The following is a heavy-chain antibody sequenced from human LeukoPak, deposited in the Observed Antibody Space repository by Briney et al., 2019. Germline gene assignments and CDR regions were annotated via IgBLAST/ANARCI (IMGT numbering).Heavy chain of an antibody. Sequence: TGGSLRLSCAASRFTFSGYEMNWVRQAPGKGLEWISYITGSGSTKYYADSLKGRFTISRDKAKKSLYLQMNSLRAEDTAVYYCARSKDTETDAFDIWGQGTMVTVSS. CDR2: ITGSGSTK. CDR3: ARSKDTETDAFDI. CDR1: RFTFSGYE. J-gene: IGHJ3*02. V-gene: IGHV3-48*03.